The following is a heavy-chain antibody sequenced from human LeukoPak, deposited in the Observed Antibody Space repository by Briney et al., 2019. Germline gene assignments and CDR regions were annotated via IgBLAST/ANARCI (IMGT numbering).Heavy chain of an antibody. CDR3: ARDLYDFWSGYYPPGC. CDR1: GFTFSSYG. D-gene: IGHD3-3*01. J-gene: IGHJ4*02. CDR2: IWYDGSNK. Sequence: GGPLRLSCAASGFTFSSYGMHWVRQAPGKGLEWVAVIWYDGSNKYYADSVKGRFTISRDNSKNTLYLQMNSLRAEDTAVYYCARDLYDFWSGYYPPGCWGQGTLVTVSS. V-gene: IGHV3-33*01.